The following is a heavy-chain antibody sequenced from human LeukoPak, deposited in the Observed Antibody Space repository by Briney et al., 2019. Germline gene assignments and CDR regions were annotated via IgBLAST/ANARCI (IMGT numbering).Heavy chain of an antibody. CDR3: ARDDTAMVAGIDY. V-gene: IGHV1-8*01. D-gene: IGHD5-18*01. Sequence: ASVKVSCKASGYTFTSYDINWVRQATGQGLEWMGWVNPNSGHTGFAQKFQGRVSMTTNTSISTAYMEVRSLKSEDTAVYYCARDDTAMVAGIDYWGQGTLVTVSS. CDR2: VNPNSGHT. CDR1: GYTFTSYD. J-gene: IGHJ4*02.